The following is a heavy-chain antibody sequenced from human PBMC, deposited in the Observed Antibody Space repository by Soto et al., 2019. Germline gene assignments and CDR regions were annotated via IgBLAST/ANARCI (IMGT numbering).Heavy chain of an antibody. CDR1: GFTFSSYA. D-gene: IGHD3-22*01. V-gene: IGHV3-23*01. Sequence: PGGSLRLSCAASGFTFSSYAMSWVRQAPGKGLEWVSAISGSGGSTYYADSVKGRFTISRDNSKNTLYLQMNSLRAEDTAVYYCATGQSSGYLNWFDPWGQGTLVTVS. CDR3: ATGQSSGYLNWFDP. CDR2: ISGSGGST. J-gene: IGHJ5*02.